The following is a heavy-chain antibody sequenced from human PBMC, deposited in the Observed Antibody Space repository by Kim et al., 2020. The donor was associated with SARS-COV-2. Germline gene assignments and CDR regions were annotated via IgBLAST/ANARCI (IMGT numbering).Heavy chain of an antibody. J-gene: IGHJ4*02. D-gene: IGHD3-22*01. CDR3: ARGYYYDSSGYNPPNDY. CDR1: GFTFSSYW. V-gene: IGHV3-74*01. CDR2: INSDGSST. Sequence: GGSLRLSCAASGFTFSSYWMHWVRQAPGKGLVWVSRINSDGSSTSYADSVKGRFTISRDNAKNTLYLQMNSLRAEDTAVYYCARGYYYDSSGYNPPNDYWGQGTLVTVSS.